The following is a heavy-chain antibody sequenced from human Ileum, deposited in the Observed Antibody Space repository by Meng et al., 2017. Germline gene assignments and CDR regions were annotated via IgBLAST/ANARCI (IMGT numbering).Heavy chain of an antibody. V-gene: IGHV3-74*01. D-gene: IGHD5-12*01. CDR1: GFDFSSSW. J-gene: IGHJ4*02. CDR3: ARGGNYCLDY. CDR2: INGGGRTI. Sequence: GESLKISCEASGFDFSSSWVHWVRQAPGKGLVWVARINGGGRTISYADSLKGRFTDSSNNAKNTLYLQMNSLRADDTAVYYCARGGNYCLDYWGQGTLVTVSS.